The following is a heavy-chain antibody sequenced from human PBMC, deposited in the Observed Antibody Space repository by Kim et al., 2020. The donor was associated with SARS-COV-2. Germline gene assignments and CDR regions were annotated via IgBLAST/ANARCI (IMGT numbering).Heavy chain of an antibody. CDR1: GFTFSSYS. CDR2: ISSSSSYI. Sequence: GGSLRLSCAASGFTFSSYSMNWVRQAPGKGLEWVSSISSSSSYIYYADSVKGRFTISRDNAKNSLYLQMNSLRAEDTAVYYCARGQVGYYSGSYPYFDYWGQGTLVTVSS. CDR3: ARGQVGYYSGSYPYFDY. D-gene: IGHD1-26*01. J-gene: IGHJ4*02. V-gene: IGHV3-21*01.